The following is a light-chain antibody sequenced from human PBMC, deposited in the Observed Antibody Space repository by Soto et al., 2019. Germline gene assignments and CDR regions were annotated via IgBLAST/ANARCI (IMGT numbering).Light chain of an antibody. CDR3: ASWDDNLQV. CDR2: SNS. Sequence: QSVLTQPPSASGTPGQRVTISCSGSNSNIGSHTVNWYQQLPGTAPKLLIYSNSQRPLGVPVRFSGSKSGTSASLAISGLQSGDEADYYCASWDDNLQVFGLGTKVTVL. CDR1: NSNIGSHT. J-gene: IGLJ1*01. V-gene: IGLV1-44*01.